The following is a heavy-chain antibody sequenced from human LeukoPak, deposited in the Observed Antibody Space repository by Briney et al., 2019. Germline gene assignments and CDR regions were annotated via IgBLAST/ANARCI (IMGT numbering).Heavy chain of an antibody. V-gene: IGHV1-2*02. Sequence: ASVKVSCKASGYTFTGYYMHWVRQAPGQGLEWMGWINPNSGGTNYAQKFQGRVTMTRDTSISTAYMELSRLRSDDTAVYYCARETYSSGWYGNFDYWGQGTLVTVSS. CDR2: INPNSGGT. D-gene: IGHD6-19*01. J-gene: IGHJ4*02. CDR3: ARETYSSGWYGNFDY. CDR1: GYTFTGYY.